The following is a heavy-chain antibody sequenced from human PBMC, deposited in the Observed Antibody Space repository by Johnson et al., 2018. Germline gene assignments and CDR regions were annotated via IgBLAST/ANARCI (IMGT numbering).Heavy chain of an antibody. CDR1: GFTFSTYD. Sequence: EVQLVESGGGLVQPGGSLRLSCAASGFTFSTYDMHWVRQVTGKGLEWVSAIGTTGDTYYSHSVKGRFTISREIAKNSFYLKMKSLRAGDTAVYYCAREQLGGHEAFDIWGQGTMVTVSS. CDR3: AREQLGGHEAFDI. V-gene: IGHV3-13*01. CDR2: IGTTGDT. D-gene: IGHD1-1*01. J-gene: IGHJ3*02.